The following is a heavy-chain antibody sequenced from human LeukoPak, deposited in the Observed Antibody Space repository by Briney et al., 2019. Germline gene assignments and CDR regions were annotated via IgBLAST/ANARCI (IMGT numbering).Heavy chain of an antibody. V-gene: IGHV4-30-2*03. D-gene: IGHD6-13*01. Sequence: SQTLSLTCAVSGGSISSGGYSWSWIRQPPGKGLEWIASIYHSGNTYYNPSLRGRVTISVDTSKNQFSLRLSSVTAADTAIYYCARHEHASSWSPPGYFDRWGRGTLVTVSS. CDR1: GGSISSGGYS. CDR2: IYHSGNT. J-gene: IGHJ2*01. CDR3: ARHEHASSWSPPGYFDR.